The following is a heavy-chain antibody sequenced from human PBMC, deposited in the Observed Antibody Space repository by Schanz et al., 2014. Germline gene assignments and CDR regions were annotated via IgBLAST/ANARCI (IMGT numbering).Heavy chain of an antibody. D-gene: IGHD1-26*01. CDR1: GFSVGNKY. J-gene: IGHJ4*02. Sequence: EVQLVESGGGLVQPGGSLRLSCAASGFSVGNKYMNWVRQAPGKGLEWVSFIYIGGNTYYADSVKGRFTISRDNSENTLFLQMNSLRAEDTAVYYCARDHTTESYYSAGPPIDYWGQGTLLTVSS. CDR2: IYIGGNT. V-gene: IGHV3-66*01. CDR3: ARDHTTESYYSAGPPIDY.